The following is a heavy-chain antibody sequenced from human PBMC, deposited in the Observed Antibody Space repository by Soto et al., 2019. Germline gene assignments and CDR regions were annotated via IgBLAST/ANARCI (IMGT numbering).Heavy chain of an antibody. V-gene: IGHV3-30*18. CDR1: GFMFSNHG. D-gene: IGHD3-10*01. Sequence: PGGSLRLSCAASGFMFSNHGMHWVRQAPGKGLEWVAVISYDGSNKYYADSVKGRFTISRDNSKNTLYLQMNSLRAEDTAVYYCAKAVSLPWFEGTFSYYGMDVWGQGTTVTVSS. J-gene: IGHJ6*02. CDR2: ISYDGSNK. CDR3: AKAVSLPWFEGTFSYYGMDV.